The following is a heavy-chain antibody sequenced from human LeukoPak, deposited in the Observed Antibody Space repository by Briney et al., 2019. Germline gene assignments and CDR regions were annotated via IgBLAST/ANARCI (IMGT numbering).Heavy chain of an antibody. D-gene: IGHD6-19*01. CDR3: ARDRQSSGWSNWFDP. J-gene: IGHJ5*02. Sequence: GGSLRLSCAASGFTFDDYGMSWVRQAPGKGLEWVSGINWNGGSTGYADSVKGRFTISRDNAKNSLYLQMNSLRAEDTAVYYCARDRQSSGWSNWFDPWGQGTLVTVSS. CDR1: GFTFDDYG. CDR2: INWNGGST. V-gene: IGHV3-20*04.